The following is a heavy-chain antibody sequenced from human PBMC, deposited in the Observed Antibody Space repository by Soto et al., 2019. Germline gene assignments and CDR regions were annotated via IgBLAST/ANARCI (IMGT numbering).Heavy chain of an antibody. V-gene: IGHV5-51*03. CDR1: GYSFTNYW. CDR3: ARHDRYSSTWFEGGFDP. CDR2: IHPGDSDT. J-gene: IGHJ5*02. Sequence: EVQLVQSGAEVKKAGESLKISCQGSGYSFTNYWVGWVRQIPGRGLEWMGIIHPGDSDTRYSPFFQGQVTISADKSIGTGYLQWSSLKASDPAMYYCARHDRYSSTWFEGGFDPWGQGTLVTVSS. D-gene: IGHD6-13*01.